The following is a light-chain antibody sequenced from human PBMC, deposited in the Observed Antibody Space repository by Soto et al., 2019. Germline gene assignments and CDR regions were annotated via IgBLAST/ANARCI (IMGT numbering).Light chain of an antibody. J-gene: IGLJ1*01. V-gene: IGLV2-14*01. Sequence: QSALTQPPSASGFPGQSVTISCTGTSSDDYVSWYQQSPGKAPKLLIYEVVNRPSEVSDRFSGSKSDSTASLTISGLQADDEAHYYCCSYTTDNSWVFGSGTKVTVL. CDR3: CSYTTDNSWV. CDR1: SSDDY. CDR2: EVV.